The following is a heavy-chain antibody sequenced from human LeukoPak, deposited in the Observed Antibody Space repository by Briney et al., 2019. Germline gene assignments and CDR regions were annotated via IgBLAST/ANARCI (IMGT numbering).Heavy chain of an antibody. V-gene: IGHV3-66*01. D-gene: IGHD6-13*01. CDR3: ARDILATSIAAPYY. Sequence: GGSLRLSCAASEFSVGSNYMTWVRQAPGKGLEWVSLIYSGGSTYYADSVKGRFTISRDNSKNTLYLQMNSLRAEDTAVYYCARDILATSIAAPYYWGQGTLVTVSS. J-gene: IGHJ4*02. CDR2: IYSGGST. CDR1: EFSVGSNY.